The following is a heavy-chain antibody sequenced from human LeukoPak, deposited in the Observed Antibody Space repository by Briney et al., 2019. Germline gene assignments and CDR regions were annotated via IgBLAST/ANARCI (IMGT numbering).Heavy chain of an antibody. D-gene: IGHD2-15*01. J-gene: IGHJ4*02. CDR2: INPNSGGT. CDR3: ARSASRSGGSCPPHTGLGY. Sequence: ASVKVSCKASGYTFTGYYMHWVRQAPGQGLEWMGRINPNSGGTNYAQKFQGRVTMTRDTSISTAYMELSRLRSDDTAVYYCARSASRSGGSCPPHTGLGYWGQGTLVTVSS. V-gene: IGHV1-2*06. CDR1: GYTFTGYY.